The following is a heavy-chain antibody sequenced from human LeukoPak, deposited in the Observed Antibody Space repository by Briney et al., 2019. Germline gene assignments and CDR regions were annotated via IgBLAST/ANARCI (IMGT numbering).Heavy chain of an antibody. V-gene: IGHV3-30*14. J-gene: IGHJ4*02. Sequence: GGSLRLSCAASGFTFSSYAMHWVRQAPGKGLEWVAVISYDGSNKYYADSVKGRFTISRDNSKNTLYLQMNSLRAEDTAVYYCASYDSSGYYFDYWGQGTLVTVSS. D-gene: IGHD3-22*01. CDR2: ISYDGSNK. CDR3: ASYDSSGYYFDY. CDR1: GFTFSSYA.